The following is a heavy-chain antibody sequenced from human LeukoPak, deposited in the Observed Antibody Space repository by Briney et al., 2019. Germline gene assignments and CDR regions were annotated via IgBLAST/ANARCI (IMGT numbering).Heavy chain of an antibody. J-gene: IGHJ4*02. D-gene: IGHD6-19*01. CDR1: GGTFSSYA. Sequence: PEASVTVSCKASGGTFSSYAISWVRQAPGQGLEWMGRIIPILGIANYAQKFQGRVTTTADKSTSTAYMELSSLRSEDTAVYYCARGQQWLVLIFDYWGQGTLVTVSS. CDR3: ARGQQWLVLIFDY. CDR2: IIPILGIA. V-gene: IGHV1-69*04.